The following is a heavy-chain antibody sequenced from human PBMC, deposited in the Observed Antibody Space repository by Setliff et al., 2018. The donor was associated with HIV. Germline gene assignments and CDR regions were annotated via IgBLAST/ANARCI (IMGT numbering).Heavy chain of an antibody. D-gene: IGHD4-17*01. CDR3: TRGGDYLGIPSYYYYYLDV. V-gene: IGHV1-8*02. Sequence: ASVKVSCKASGHTFTSYDINWVRQATGQGLEWMGWMNPNSGNTGYAQKFQGRVTMTRDTSISTAYMELSSLRSDDTAVYYCTRGGDYLGIPSYYYYYLDVWGKGTTVTVSS. CDR2: MNPNSGNT. CDR1: GHTFTSYD. J-gene: IGHJ6*03.